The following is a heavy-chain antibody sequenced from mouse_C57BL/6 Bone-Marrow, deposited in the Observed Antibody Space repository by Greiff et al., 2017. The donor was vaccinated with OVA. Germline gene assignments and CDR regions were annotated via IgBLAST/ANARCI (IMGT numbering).Heavy chain of an antibody. CDR1: GFTFTNYY. CDR3: ARYKGRVAVDYWDY. D-gene: IGHD1-1*01. Sequence: EVKLVESGGGLVQPGDSLSLSCAASGFTFTNYYMSWVRQPPGKALEWLAFIRNKPNGSTTEYSLSVKGRFTISRDNSQSILYLQMSGLRAEDSAAYYCARYKGRVAVDYWDYWGQGTALTVSS. CDR2: IRNKPNGSTT. V-gene: IGHV7-3*01. J-gene: IGHJ2*01.